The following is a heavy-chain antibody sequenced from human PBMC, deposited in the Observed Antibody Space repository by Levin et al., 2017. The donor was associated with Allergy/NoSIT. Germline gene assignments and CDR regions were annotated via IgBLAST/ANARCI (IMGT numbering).Heavy chain of an antibody. D-gene: IGHD3-10*01. J-gene: IGHJ6*02. Sequence: SVKVSCKASGGTFSSYAISWVRQAPGQGLEWMGGIIPIFGTANYAQKFQGRVTITADESTSTAYMELSSLRSEDTAVYYCARDETMVRGVIYYYYYGMDVWGQGTTVTVSS. CDR3: ARDETMVRGVIYYYYYGMDV. V-gene: IGHV1-69*13. CDR1: GGTFSSYA. CDR2: IIPIFGTA.